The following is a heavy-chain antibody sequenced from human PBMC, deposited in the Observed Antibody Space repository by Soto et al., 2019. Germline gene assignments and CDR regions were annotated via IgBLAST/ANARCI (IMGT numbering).Heavy chain of an antibody. Sequence: PGVSLRLSCAAAGFTFRDYYLSWIRQAPGQGLELVSYISSRSSYTNYADSVKGRFTISRDNAKNSLYLQMNSLRAEDTAIYYCARDSGQYQLLLGYWGQGALVTVSS. J-gene: IGHJ4*02. CDR1: GFTFRDYY. CDR3: ARDSGQYQLLLGY. CDR2: ISSRSSYT. D-gene: IGHD2-2*01. V-gene: IGHV3-11*06.